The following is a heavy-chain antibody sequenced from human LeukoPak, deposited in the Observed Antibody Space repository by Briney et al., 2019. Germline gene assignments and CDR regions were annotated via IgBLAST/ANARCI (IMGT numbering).Heavy chain of an antibody. Sequence: SETLSLTCTVSGGSISSSSYYWGWIRQPPGKGLEWIGEINHSGSTNYNPSLKSRVTISVDTSKNQFSLKLSSVTAADTAVYYCARGRRYSSSPLGYWGQGTLVTVSS. CDR1: GGSISSSSYY. D-gene: IGHD6-6*01. J-gene: IGHJ4*02. CDR2: INHSGST. V-gene: IGHV4-39*07. CDR3: ARGRRYSSSPLGY.